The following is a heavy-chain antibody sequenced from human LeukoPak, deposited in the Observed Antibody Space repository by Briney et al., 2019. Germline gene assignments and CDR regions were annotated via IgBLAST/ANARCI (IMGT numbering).Heavy chain of an antibody. CDR3: ARAKDCSSTTCPFDI. V-gene: IGHV3-20*04. CDR1: AFTFDDYG. CDR2: INWNSGST. Sequence: GGSLRPSCAASAFTFDDYGMSWVRQAPGKGLEWVSGINWNSGSTGYADSVKGRFTISRDNAKNSLYLQMNSLRAEDTALYYCARAKDCSSTTCPFDIWGQGTMVTVSS. J-gene: IGHJ3*02. D-gene: IGHD2-2*01.